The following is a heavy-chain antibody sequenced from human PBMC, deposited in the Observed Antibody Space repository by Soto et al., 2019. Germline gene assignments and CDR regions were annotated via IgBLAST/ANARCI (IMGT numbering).Heavy chain of an antibody. CDR1: GFTFSTYT. V-gene: IGHV3-21*01. J-gene: IGHJ4*02. CDR2: INGRSNYV. D-gene: IGHD1-26*01. CDR3: AREAGVVGSSSAFDH. Sequence: GGSLRLSCVFSGFTFSTYTMNWVRQAPGKGLEWVSSINGRSNYVYYADSVKVRFTISRGNAKNSLYLQLNRLRAEDTAIYYCAREAGVVGSSSAFDHLGRGTLVTVSS.